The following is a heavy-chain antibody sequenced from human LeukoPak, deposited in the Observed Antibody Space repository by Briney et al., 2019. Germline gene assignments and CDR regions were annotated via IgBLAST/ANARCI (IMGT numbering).Heavy chain of an antibody. V-gene: IGHV3-33*06. CDR3: AKGTWAGHFDY. J-gene: IGHJ4*02. Sequence: PGGSLRLSCAASGFTFSSYGMHWVRQAPGKGLEWVAVIWYDGSNKYYADSVKGRFTISRDNSKNTLYLQMNSLRAEDTAVYYCAKGTWAGHFDYWGQGTLVTVSS. CDR2: IWYDGSNK. D-gene: IGHD6-19*01. CDR1: GFTFSSYG.